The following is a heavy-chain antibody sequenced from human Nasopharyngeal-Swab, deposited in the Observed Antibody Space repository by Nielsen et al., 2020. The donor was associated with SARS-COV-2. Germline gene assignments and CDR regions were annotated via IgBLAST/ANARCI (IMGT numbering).Heavy chain of an antibody. D-gene: IGHD3-3*01. V-gene: IGHV3-49*04. CDR3: TVDDFWSGYYRY. CDR2: IRSKAYGGTT. CDR1: GFTFGDYA. Sequence: GESLKISCTASGFTFGDYAMSWVRQAPGKGLAWVGFIRSKAYGGTTEYAASVKGRFTISRDDSKSIAYLQMNSLKTEDTAVYYCTVDDFWSGYYRYWGQGTLVTVSS. J-gene: IGHJ4*02.